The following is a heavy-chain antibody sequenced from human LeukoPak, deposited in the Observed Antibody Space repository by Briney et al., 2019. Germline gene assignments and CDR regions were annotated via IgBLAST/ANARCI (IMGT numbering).Heavy chain of an antibody. CDR1: GGTFSSYA. V-gene: IGHV1-69*04. CDR2: IIPILGIA. Sequence: SVNVSCTASGGTFSSYAISWVRQAPGQGLEWMGRIIPILGIANYAQKFQGRVTITADKSTSTAYMELSSLRSEDTAVYYCASGYCSSTSCYGDYYGMDVWGQGTTVTVSS. CDR3: ASGYCSSTSCYGDYYGMDV. J-gene: IGHJ6*02. D-gene: IGHD2-2*03.